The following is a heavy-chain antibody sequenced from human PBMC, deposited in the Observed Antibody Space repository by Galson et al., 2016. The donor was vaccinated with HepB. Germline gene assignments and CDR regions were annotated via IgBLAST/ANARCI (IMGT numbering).Heavy chain of an antibody. Sequence: SLRLSCAASGFTFSNYWMSWVRQAPGKGLEWVANIKHDGSEKQYVDSAKGRFTISRDSAKSSLFLQMNSLRHEDTAVYYCARGVRWLRLFPFDSWGQGTLVTFSS. CDR1: GFTFSNYW. D-gene: IGHD5-12*01. V-gene: IGHV3-7*04. CDR3: ARGVRWLRLFPFDS. CDR2: IKHDGSEK. J-gene: IGHJ4*02.